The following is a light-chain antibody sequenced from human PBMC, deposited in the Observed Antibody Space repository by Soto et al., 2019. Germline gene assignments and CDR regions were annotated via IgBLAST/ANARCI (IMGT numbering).Light chain of an antibody. Sequence: DIQMTQSLSSLSASVGDRVTITCRASQGIRNDLGWYQQKPGKAPKRLIYAASSLQSGVPSRLSDSGTGTEITHTISSLQPGDFSTDYYRQHNSYHRTFGQGTKVEIK. V-gene: IGKV1-17*01. CDR3: RQHNSYHRT. CDR1: QGIRND. CDR2: AAS. J-gene: IGKJ1*01.